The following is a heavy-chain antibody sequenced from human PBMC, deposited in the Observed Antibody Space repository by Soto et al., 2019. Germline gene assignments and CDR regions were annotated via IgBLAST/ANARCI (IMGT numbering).Heavy chain of an antibody. D-gene: IGHD1-1*01. Sequence: QVTLKESGPVLVKPTETLTLTCTISGFSLSNGRMGVSWIRQSPGKALEWLAHIFSDAERSYCSSMQSRLTISTDTSGTQVVLSMTNMDPVDTGTYFCVRMNADTSSHYYAMDVWGQGTTVTVSS. CDR1: GFSLSNGRMG. V-gene: IGHV2-26*03. CDR3: VRMNADTSSHYYAMDV. J-gene: IGHJ6*02. CDR2: IFSDAER.